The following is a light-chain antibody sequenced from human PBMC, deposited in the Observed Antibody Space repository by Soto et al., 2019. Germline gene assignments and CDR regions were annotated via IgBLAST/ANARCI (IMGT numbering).Light chain of an antibody. CDR2: DAS. V-gene: IGKV3-20*01. CDR1: ESVRTN. CDR3: QQYGSSRT. J-gene: IGKJ1*01. Sequence: EIVLTQSPGTLSLSPGERATLSCRASESVRTNLAWYQQKPGQAPRLLIHDASNRATGIPDRFSGSGSGTDFTLTISRLEPEDSAVYYCQQYGSSRTFGQGTKVDIK.